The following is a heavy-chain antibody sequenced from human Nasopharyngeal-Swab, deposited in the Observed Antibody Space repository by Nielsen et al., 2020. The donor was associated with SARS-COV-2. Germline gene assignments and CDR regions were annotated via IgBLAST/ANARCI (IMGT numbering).Heavy chain of an antibody. CDR2: ISGSGGST. J-gene: IGHJ4*02. V-gene: IGHV3-23*01. Sequence: GESLKISCAASGFTFSSYAMSWVRQAPGKGLEWVSAISGSGGSTYYADSVKGRFTISRDNSKNTLYLQMNSLRAEDTAVYYCAKHLYTYSSSWLDYWGQGTLVTVSS. CDR1: GFTFSSYA. D-gene: IGHD6-13*01. CDR3: AKHLYTYSSSWLDY.